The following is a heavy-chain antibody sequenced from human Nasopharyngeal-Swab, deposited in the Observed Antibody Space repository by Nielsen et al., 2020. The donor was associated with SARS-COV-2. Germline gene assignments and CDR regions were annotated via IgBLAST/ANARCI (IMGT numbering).Heavy chain of an antibody. CDR1: GFTFSSYA. D-gene: IGHD5-18*01. CDR3: ARAGGGYSYADY. CDR2: ISYDGSNK. J-gene: IGHJ4*02. Sequence: GESLKISCAASGFTFSSYAIHWVRQAPGKGLEWVAVISYDGSNKYYADSVKGRFTISRDNSRYTLYLQMNSLRAEDTAVYYCARAGGGYSYADYWGQGTLVTVSS. V-gene: IGHV3-30-3*01.